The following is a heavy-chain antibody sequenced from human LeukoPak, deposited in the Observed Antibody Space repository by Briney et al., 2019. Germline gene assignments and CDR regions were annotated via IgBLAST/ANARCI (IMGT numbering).Heavy chain of an antibody. J-gene: IGHJ3*02. CDR2: ISGSGDNT. CDR3: ARSIYASGSFYTFDI. CDR1: GFTFGSYA. Sequence: GGSLRLSCAASGFTFGSYAMTWVRQAPGKGLEWVSCISGSGDNTYYADSAKGRFTISRDNSKNTLYLQMNTLRAEDTAVYYCARSIYASGSFYTFDIWGQGTMVTVSS. D-gene: IGHD3-10*01. V-gene: IGHV3-23*01.